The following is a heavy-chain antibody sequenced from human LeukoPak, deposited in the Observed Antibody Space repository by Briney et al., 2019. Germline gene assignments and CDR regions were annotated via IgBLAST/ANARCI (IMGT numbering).Heavy chain of an antibody. J-gene: IGHJ6*03. CDR1: GYTFTDYY. CDR2: INPNSGGR. Sequence: ASVKVSCKASGYTFTDYYIHWVRQAPGQGLEWMGWINPNSGGRRNAEKFQGRVTMTRDTSISTAYMELSRLRSDDTAVYYCSGYSSSWYNDYYYMDVWGKGTTVTVSS. CDR3: SGYSSSWYNDYYYMDV. V-gene: IGHV1-2*02. D-gene: IGHD6-13*01.